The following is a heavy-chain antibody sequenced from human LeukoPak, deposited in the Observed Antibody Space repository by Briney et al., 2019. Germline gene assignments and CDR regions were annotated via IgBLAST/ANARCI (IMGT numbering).Heavy chain of an antibody. CDR1: GFTFSSYS. CDR2: ISSSSSYI. CDR3: ARERGSLPHAFDI. Sequence: GGSLRLSCAASGFTFSSYSMNWVRQAPGKGLEWVSSISSSSSYIYYADSVKGRFTISRDNAKNSLYLQMNSLRAEDTAVYYCARERGSLPHAFDIWGQGTMVTVSS. V-gene: IGHV3-21*01. J-gene: IGHJ3*02. D-gene: IGHD1-26*01.